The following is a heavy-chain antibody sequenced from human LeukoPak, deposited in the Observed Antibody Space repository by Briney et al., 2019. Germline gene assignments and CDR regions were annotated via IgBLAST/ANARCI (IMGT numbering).Heavy chain of an antibody. CDR2: IYYSGST. CDR1: GGSISSYY. J-gene: IGHJ6*03. CDR3: ARGGSSGYYHYYYYYMDV. V-gene: IGHV4-59*01. Sequence: SETLSLTCTVSGGSISSYYWSWIRQPPGKGLEWIGYIYYSGSTNYNPSLKSRVTISVDTSKNQFSLKLSSVTAADTAVYYCARGGSSGYYHYYYYYMDVWGKGTTVTVSS. D-gene: IGHD3-22*01.